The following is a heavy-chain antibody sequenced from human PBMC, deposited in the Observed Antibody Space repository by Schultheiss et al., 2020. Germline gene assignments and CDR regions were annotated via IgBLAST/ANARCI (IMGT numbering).Heavy chain of an antibody. D-gene: IGHD6-13*01. Sequence: GGSLRLSCAASGFTFSSYAMHWVRQAPGKGLEWVAVISYDGSNKYYADSVKGRFTISRDNSKNTLYLQMNSLRAEDTAVYYCARTSAAGTFDPWGQGTLVTVSS. V-gene: IGHV3-30-3*01. CDR2: ISYDGSNK. CDR1: GFTFSSYA. CDR3: ARTSAAGTFDP. J-gene: IGHJ5*02.